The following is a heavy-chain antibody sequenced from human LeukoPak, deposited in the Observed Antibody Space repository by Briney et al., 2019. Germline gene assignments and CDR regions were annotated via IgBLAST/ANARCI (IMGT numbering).Heavy chain of an antibody. Sequence: SETLSLTCTVSGGSISSSRYYCGWIRQPPGKGLEWIGSIYYSGSTNYNPSLKSRVTISVDTSKNQFSLKVSSVTAADTAVYYCARRLVGATANFDYWGQGTLVTVSS. CDR2: IYYSGST. V-gene: IGHV4-39*01. CDR3: ARRLVGATANFDY. CDR1: GGSISSSRYY. D-gene: IGHD1-26*01. J-gene: IGHJ4*02.